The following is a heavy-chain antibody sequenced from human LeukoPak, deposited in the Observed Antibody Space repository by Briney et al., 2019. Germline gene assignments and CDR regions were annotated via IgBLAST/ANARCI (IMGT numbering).Heavy chain of an antibody. CDR2: IYTSGST. CDR1: GASLINYY. CDR3: ARGSLAPDY. D-gene: IGHD1-26*01. V-gene: IGHV4-4*07. J-gene: IGHJ4*02. Sequence: SETLSLTCTVSGASLINYYWSWIRQPAGKGLELIGRIYTSGSTNYSPSFKSRVTMSVDTSKNQFSLNLSSVTAADTAMYYCARGSLAPDYWGQGTLVTVSS.